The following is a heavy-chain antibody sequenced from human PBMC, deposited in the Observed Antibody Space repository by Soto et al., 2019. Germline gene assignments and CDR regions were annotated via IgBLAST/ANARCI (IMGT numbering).Heavy chain of an antibody. CDR1: GYSINSDDY. V-gene: IGHV4-38-2*02. J-gene: IGHJ4*02. D-gene: IGHD2-2*01. CDR2: IYHSVST. CDR3: VRDVAMPGETDRFDS. Sequence: SETLSLTCTVSGYSINSDDYWGWIRQPPGKGLEWIASIYHSVSTFYNPSLRSRVTISIDTSKNQFSLRLTAVTAADTAIYYCVRDVAMPGETDRFDSWGQGTLVTVSS.